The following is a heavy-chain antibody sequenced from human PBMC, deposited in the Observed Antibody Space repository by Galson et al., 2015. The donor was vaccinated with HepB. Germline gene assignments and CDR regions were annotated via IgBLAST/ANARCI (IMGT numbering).Heavy chain of an antibody. J-gene: IGHJ6*02. Sequence: TLSLTCTVSGGSISSGSYYWSWIRQPAGKGLEWIGRIYTSGSTNYNPSLKSRVTISVDTSKNQFSLKLSSVTAADTAVYYCAAYNWNEYYGMDVWGQGTTVTVSS. V-gene: IGHV4-61*02. CDR1: GGSISSGSYY. CDR2: IYTSGST. D-gene: IGHD1-20*01. CDR3: AAYNWNEYYGMDV.